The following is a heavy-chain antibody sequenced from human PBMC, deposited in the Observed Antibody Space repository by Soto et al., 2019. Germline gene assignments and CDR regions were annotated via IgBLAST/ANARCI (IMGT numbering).Heavy chain of an antibody. V-gene: IGHV3-23*01. Sequence: EVQLLESGGDLVQPGGSLRLSCAASGFTFGSYAMSWVRQAPGKGLEWVSGISGSGDSTYYADSVKGRFTISRDNSKDTLYLQMSSLRAEDTALYYCAKDLAGTVADFYDYWGQGTLVTVSS. CDR3: AKDLAGTVADFYDY. CDR1: GFTFGSYA. CDR2: ISGSGDST. D-gene: IGHD6-19*01. J-gene: IGHJ4*02.